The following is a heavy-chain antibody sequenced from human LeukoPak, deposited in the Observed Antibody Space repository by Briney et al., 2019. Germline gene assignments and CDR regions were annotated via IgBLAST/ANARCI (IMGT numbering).Heavy chain of an antibody. CDR1: GYTFTGYY. V-gene: IGHV1-24*01. J-gene: IGHJ4*02. CDR2: FDPEDGET. D-gene: IGHD6-19*01. Sequence: SVKVSCKASGYTFTGYYMHWVRQAPGQGLEWMGGFDPEDGETIYAQRFQGRVTTTEDTSTDTAYMELSSLRSEDTAMYYCATLAPTRYSSGWYLSRFDCWGQGTLVTVSS. CDR3: ATLAPTRYSSGWYLSRFDC.